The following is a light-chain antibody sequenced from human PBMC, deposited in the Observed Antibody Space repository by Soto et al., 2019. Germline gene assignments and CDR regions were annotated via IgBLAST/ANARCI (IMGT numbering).Light chain of an antibody. CDR3: QQRSVWPIT. J-gene: IGKJ5*01. Sequence: EIVMTQSPATLSVSPGGRATLSCRASQSISDTLAWYQQKPGQAPRLLIYGASSRATGIPDRFSGSGSGTDFTLTISRLEPEDFAVYYCQQRSVWPITFGQGTRLEIK. V-gene: IGKV3D-20*02. CDR1: QSISDT. CDR2: GAS.